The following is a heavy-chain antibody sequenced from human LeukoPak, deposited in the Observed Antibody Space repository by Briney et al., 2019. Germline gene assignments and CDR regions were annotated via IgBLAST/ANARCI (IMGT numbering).Heavy chain of an antibody. J-gene: IGHJ4*02. V-gene: IGHV3-74*01. CDR3: ARGELHY. Sequence: GGSLRLSCAAPGFTFSNYWMHWVRQVPGKGLVWVSRIQRDGSTARYADSVQGRFTISRDNAKNTLYLQMNSLRAEDAAVYYCARGELHYWGQGTLVTVSS. CDR1: GFTFSNYW. D-gene: IGHD1-26*01. CDR2: IQRDGSTA.